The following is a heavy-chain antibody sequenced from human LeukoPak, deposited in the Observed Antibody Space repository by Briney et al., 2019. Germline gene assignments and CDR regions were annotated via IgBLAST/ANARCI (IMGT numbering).Heavy chain of an antibody. D-gene: IGHD2-15*01. Sequence: SETLSLTCTVSGGSISSSTYYWGWIRQPPGKGLEWIGSIFYSGTTYYNPSLKSRVTISVDTSKNQFSLKLSSVTAADTAVYYCARGARGGRYCSGGSCYSWWFDPWGQGTLVTVSS. CDR2: IFYSGTT. J-gene: IGHJ5*02. V-gene: IGHV4-39*07. CDR3: ARGARGGRYCSGGSCYSWWFDP. CDR1: GGSISSSTYY.